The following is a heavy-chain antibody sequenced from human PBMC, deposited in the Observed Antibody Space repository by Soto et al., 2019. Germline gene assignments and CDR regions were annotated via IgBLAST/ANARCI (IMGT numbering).Heavy chain of an antibody. CDR2: ISYDGSNK. CDR1: GFTFSSYA. J-gene: IGHJ4*02. CDR3: AREEMATIGITDY. V-gene: IGHV3-30-3*01. Sequence: GESLKISCAASGFTFSSYAMHWVRQAPGKGLEWVAVISYDGSNKYYADSVKGRFTISRDNSKNTLYLQMNSLRAEDTAVYYCAREEMATIGITDYWGQGTLVTVSS. D-gene: IGHD5-12*01.